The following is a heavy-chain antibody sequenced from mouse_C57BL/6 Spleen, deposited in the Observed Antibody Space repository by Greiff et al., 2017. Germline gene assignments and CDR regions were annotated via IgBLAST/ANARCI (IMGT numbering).Heavy chain of an antibody. CDR1: GYTFTDYN. CDR3: VTTVAEGAMDY. V-gene: IGHV1-18*01. CDR2: INPNNGGT. Sequence: VHVKQSGPELVKPGASVKIPCKASGYTFTDYNMDWVKQSHGKSLEWIGDINPNNGGTIYNQKFKGKATLTVDKSSSTAYMELRSLTSEDTAVYYCVTTVAEGAMDYWGQGTSVTVSS. J-gene: IGHJ4*01. D-gene: IGHD1-1*01.